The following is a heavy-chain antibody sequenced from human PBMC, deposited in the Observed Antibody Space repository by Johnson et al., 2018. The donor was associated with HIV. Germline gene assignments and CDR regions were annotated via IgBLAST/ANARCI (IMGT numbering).Heavy chain of an antibody. V-gene: IGHV3-33*03. D-gene: IGHD6-13*01. CDR1: GFTFNSYA. CDR2: MWYDGSNK. J-gene: IGHJ3*01. CDR3: AKDFGSSSWHAFDV. Sequence: QVQLVESGGGVVPPGRSLRLSCAASGFTFNSYALHWVRQAPGKGLEWVAVMWYDGSNKYYADSVKGRFTVSRDNAKNTLYLQMNNLRAEDTSVYYCAKDFGSSSWHAFDVWGQGTMVTVSS.